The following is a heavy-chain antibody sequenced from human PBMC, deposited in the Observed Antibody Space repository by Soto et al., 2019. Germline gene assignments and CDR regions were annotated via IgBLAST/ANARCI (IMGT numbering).Heavy chain of an antibody. Sequence: SETLSLTCAVSGASIDSGAFSWSWIRQPPGKGLEWIGYVTHSGTDYPIPSLNGRITLSVDSSQTQFSLKLTSVTAPDSAFYYCARIHWAQSSLDYWGRGILVTVSS. CDR1: GASIDSGAFS. V-gene: IGHV4-30-2*01. D-gene: IGHD6-19*01. CDR2: VTHSGTD. CDR3: ARIHWAQSSLDY. J-gene: IGHJ4*02.